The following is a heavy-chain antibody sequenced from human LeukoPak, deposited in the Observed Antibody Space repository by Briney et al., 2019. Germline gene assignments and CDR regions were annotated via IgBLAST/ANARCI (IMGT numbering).Heavy chain of an antibody. CDR2: ISGSGGTT. V-gene: IGHV3-23*01. Sequence: GGSLRLSCAASGFTFSSYWMHWVRQAPGRGLVWVSAISGSGGTTYYADSVKGRFTISRDNSWNTLYLQMNSLRADDTAVYYCARGLQEYTYGFDYWGQGTLVTVSS. CDR3: ARGLQEYTYGFDY. D-gene: IGHD5-18*01. J-gene: IGHJ4*02. CDR1: GFTFSSYW.